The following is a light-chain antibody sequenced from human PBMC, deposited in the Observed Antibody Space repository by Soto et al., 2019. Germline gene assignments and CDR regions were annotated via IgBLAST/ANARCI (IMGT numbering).Light chain of an antibody. Sequence: DIQMTQSPSTLPASVGDRVTITCRASQSISGWLAWYQVKPGKAPKLLIYDVSTSGSGVPSRLSGSGSGTEFTLTISSLQPDDFATYYCQQYNTYWTFGQGTKVDIK. CDR2: DVS. V-gene: IGKV1-5*01. CDR3: QQYNTYWT. CDR1: QSISGW. J-gene: IGKJ1*01.